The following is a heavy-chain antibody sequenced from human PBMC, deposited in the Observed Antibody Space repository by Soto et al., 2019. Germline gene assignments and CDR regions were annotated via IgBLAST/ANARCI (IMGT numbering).Heavy chain of an antibody. CDR2: IYYSGST. CDR1: GGSVSSGSYY. CDR3: ARGGYCSSTSCYPIDY. J-gene: IGHJ4*02. D-gene: IGHD2-2*01. Sequence: PSETLSLTCTVSGGSVSSGSYYWSWIRPPPGKGLEWIGYIYYSGSTNYNPSLKSRVTISVDTSKNQFSLKLSSVTAADTAVYYCARGGYCSSTSCYPIDYWGQGTLVTISS. V-gene: IGHV4-61*01.